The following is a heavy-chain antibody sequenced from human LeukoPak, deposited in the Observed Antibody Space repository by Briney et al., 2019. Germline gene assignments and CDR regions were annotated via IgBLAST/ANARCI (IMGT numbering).Heavy chain of an antibody. V-gene: IGHV1-8*01. CDR2: VHPDTGYA. Sequence: ASVKVSCKTSGYPFTTYETNWVRQAAGQGLEWMGWVHPDTGYADYAQKFQGRVTMTSDTSISTAYMELSSLRSDDTAVYFCARGPRNDPWGQGTLVTVSS. CDR3: ARGPRNDP. J-gene: IGHJ5*02. CDR1: GYPFTTYE. D-gene: IGHD1-14*01.